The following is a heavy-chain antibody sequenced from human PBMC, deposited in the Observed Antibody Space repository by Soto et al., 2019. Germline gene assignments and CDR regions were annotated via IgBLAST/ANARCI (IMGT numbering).Heavy chain of an antibody. D-gene: IGHD3-10*01. J-gene: IGHJ6*01. CDR2: IHDSGST. CDR3: SRHFRSSPLGLGVLPYSMVV. CDR1: GGSIRIGGYY. Sequence: QVQLQEAGPGLVKPSKTLSLTCTVSGGSIRIGGYYWSWFRQHPGKGREWIGYIHDSGSTYYNPSLKSRVTAEVAASTDSFLPKQSSVTAAETAVYYCSRHFRSSPLGLGVLPYSMVVWGQGTTVTVPS. V-gene: IGHV4-31*03.